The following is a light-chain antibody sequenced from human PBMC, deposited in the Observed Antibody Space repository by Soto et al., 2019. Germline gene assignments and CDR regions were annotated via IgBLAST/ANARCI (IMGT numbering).Light chain of an antibody. J-gene: IGLJ1*01. CDR3: SSYTSTSTRV. CDR1: SSDVGGYNH. V-gene: IGLV2-14*01. CDR2: EVS. Sequence: QSALTQPASVSGSPGQSITISCTGTSSDVGGYNHVSWYQQYPGRAPKLMIYEVSNRPSGVSIRFSGSKSGNTASLTISGLQAEDEADYYCSSYTSTSTRVFGTGTKLTV.